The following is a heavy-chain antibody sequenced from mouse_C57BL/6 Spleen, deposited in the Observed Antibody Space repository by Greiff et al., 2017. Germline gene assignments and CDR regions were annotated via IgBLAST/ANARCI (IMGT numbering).Heavy chain of an antibody. D-gene: IGHD2-4*01. CDR2: IYPGDGDT. J-gene: IGHJ4*01. Sequence: QVQLQQSGPELVKPGASVKISCKASGYAFTSSWMHWVKQRPGEGLEWIGRIYPGDGDTNYNGKFKGKATLTADKSSSTAYMQLSSLTSVDSAVYFCARKGYDYLYAMDYWGQGNSGTVSS. CDR1: GYAFTSSW. CDR3: ARKGYDYLYAMDY. V-gene: IGHV1-82*01.